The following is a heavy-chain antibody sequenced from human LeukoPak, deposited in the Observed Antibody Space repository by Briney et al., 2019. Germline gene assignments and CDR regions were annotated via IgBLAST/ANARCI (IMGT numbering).Heavy chain of an antibody. CDR1: GFTFSSYW. D-gene: IGHD1-7*01. CDR2: ISSSSSYI. J-gene: IGHJ4*02. Sequence: GGSLRLSCAASGFTFSSYWMHWVRQAPGKGLEWVSSISSSSSYIYYADSVKGRFTISRDNAKNSLYLQMNSLRAEDTAVYYCARAHNWKYGTFDYWGQGTLVTVSS. V-gene: IGHV3-21*01. CDR3: ARAHNWKYGTFDY.